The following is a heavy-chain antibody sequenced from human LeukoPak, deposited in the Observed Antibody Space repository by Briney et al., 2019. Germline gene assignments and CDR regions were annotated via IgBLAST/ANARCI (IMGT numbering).Heavy chain of an antibody. J-gene: IGHJ4*02. D-gene: IGHD6-13*01. CDR2: INAGNGNT. CDR3: ARDGYSSSWTSIDY. CDR1: GYTFASYA. V-gene: IGHV1-3*03. Sequence: ASVKVSCKASGYTFASYAMHWVRQAPGQRLEWMGWINAGNGNTKYSQEFQGRVTITRDTSASTAYMELSSLRSEDMAVYYCARDGYSSSWTSIDYWGQGTLVTVSS.